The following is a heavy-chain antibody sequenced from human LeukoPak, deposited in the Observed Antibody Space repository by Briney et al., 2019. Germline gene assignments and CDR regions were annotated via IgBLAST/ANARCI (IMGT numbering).Heavy chain of an antibody. CDR2: IYYSGST. D-gene: IGHD2-2*01. CDR1: GGSISSSSYY. Sequence: SETLSLTCSASGGSISSSSYYWGWIRQPPGKGLEWIGSIYYSGSTYYNPSLKSRVTISVDTSKNQFSLKLSSVTAADTAVYYCARQPPYCSSTSCAVTGYFDYWGQGTLVTVSS. V-gene: IGHV4-39*01. J-gene: IGHJ4*02. CDR3: ARQPPYCSSTSCAVTGYFDY.